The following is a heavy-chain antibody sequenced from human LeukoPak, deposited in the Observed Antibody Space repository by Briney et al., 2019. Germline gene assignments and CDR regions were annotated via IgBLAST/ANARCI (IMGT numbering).Heavy chain of an antibody. J-gene: IGHJ6*02. CDR1: GGTFSSYA. Sequence: GASVKVSCKASGGTFSSYAISWVRQAPGQGLEWMGRIIPILGIANYAQKFQGRVTITADKSTSTAYMELSSLRSEDTAVYYCARGGVYSSSWPLGMDVWGQGTTVTVSS. CDR3: ARGGVYSSSWPLGMDV. D-gene: IGHD6-13*01. V-gene: IGHV1-69*04. CDR2: IIPILGIA.